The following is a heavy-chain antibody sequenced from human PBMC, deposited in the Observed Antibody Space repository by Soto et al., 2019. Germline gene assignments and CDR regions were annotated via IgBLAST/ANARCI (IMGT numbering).Heavy chain of an antibody. CDR3: ATPVISIVVPITEDN. V-gene: IGHV3-21*01. Sequence: GGSLRLSCAASGFNFSRYSMNWVRQAPGKGLEWVSSISSSSSYIYYADSVKGRFTISRDNAKNSLYLQMNSLRAEDTAVYYCATPVISIVVPITEDNWGQGTLVTVSS. J-gene: IGHJ4*02. D-gene: IGHD3-22*01. CDR2: ISSSSSYI. CDR1: GFNFSRYS.